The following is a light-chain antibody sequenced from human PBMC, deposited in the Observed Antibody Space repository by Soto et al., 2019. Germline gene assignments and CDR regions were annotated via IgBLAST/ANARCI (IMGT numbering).Light chain of an antibody. J-gene: IGKJ1*01. Sequence: DIVMPQSPLSLPVTPGEPASISCRSSQSLLHSNGYNYLDWYLQKPGQSPQLLIYLGSNRASGVPDRCSGSGSGTDFTLKISRVEAEDVGVYYCMQALQTPRTFGQGTKVEI. CDR1: QSLLHSNGYNY. CDR3: MQALQTPRT. CDR2: LGS. V-gene: IGKV2-28*01.